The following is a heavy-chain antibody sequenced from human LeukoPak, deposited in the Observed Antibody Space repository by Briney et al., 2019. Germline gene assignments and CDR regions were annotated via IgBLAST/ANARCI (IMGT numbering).Heavy chain of an antibody. Sequence: GASVTVSCKASGYTFTGYYMHWVRQAPGQGLEWMGWINPNSGGTNYAQKFQGRVTMTRDTSISTAYMELSRLRSDDTAVYYCAREGDIVADVNWFDPWGQGTLVTVSS. CDR1: GYTFTGYY. CDR3: AREGDIVADVNWFDP. CDR2: INPNSGGT. V-gene: IGHV1-2*02. J-gene: IGHJ5*02. D-gene: IGHD2-15*01.